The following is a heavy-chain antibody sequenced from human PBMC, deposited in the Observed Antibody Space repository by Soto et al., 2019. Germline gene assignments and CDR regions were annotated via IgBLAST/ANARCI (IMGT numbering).Heavy chain of an antibody. J-gene: IGHJ3*02. V-gene: IGHV3-64D*08. D-gene: IGHD3-22*01. Sequence: PGGSLRLSCSASGFTFSSYAMHWVRQAPGKGLEYVSAISSNGGSTYYADSVKGRFTISRDNSKNTLYLQMSSLRAEDTAVYYCVKDRPNYYDSSRYYSDDAFDIWGQGTMVT. CDR2: ISSNGGST. CDR1: GFTFSSYA. CDR3: VKDRPNYYDSSRYYSDDAFDI.